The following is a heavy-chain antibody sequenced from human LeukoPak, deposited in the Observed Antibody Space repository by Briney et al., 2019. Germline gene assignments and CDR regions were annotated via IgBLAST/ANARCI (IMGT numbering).Heavy chain of an antibody. Sequence: GGSLRLSCAASGFTFSSYGVHWVRQAPGKGLEWVAFIRYDGSNKYYADSVKGRFTISRDNSKNTLYLQMNSLRAEDTAVYYCAKDKMWQQPGYPYYFDYWGQGTLVTVSS. D-gene: IGHD6-13*01. V-gene: IGHV3-30*02. CDR2: IRYDGSNK. CDR1: GFTFSSYG. CDR3: AKDKMWQQPGYPYYFDY. J-gene: IGHJ4*02.